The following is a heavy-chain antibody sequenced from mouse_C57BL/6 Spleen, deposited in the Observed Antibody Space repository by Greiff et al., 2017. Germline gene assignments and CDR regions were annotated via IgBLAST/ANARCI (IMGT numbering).Heavy chain of an antibody. CDR2: IRLKSDNYAT. CDR3: TECLLFDY. Sequence: DVKLVESGGGLVQPGGSMKLSCVASGFTFSNYWMNWVRQSPEKGLEWVAQIRLKSDNYATNYAESVKGRFTISRDDSKSSVYLQMNNLRAEDTGIYYCTECLLFDYWGQGTTLTVSS. V-gene: IGHV6-3*01. D-gene: IGHD5-1*01. J-gene: IGHJ2*01. CDR1: GFTFSNYW.